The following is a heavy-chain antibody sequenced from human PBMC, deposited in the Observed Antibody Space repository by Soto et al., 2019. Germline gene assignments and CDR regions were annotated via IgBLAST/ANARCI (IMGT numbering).Heavy chain of an antibody. CDR2: IITAFGTT. CDR1: GDTFNSYV. D-gene: IGHD5-18*01. J-gene: IGHJ4*02. V-gene: IGHV1-69*01. Sequence: QVQLVQSGPEVKKPGSSVKVSCKASGDTFNSYVITWVRQAPGQGLEWLGGIITAFGTTSYAQNFQDRLTSTADEAATTDHVALSSLTSDDTAMYYCTRSYGYTFGGSLDNWGQGTLVTVSS. CDR3: TRSYGYTFGGSLDN.